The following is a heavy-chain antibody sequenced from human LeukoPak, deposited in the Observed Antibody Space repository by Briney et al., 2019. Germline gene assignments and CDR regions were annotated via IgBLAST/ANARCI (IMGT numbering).Heavy chain of an antibody. CDR2: ISSGGGTT. Sequence: NTGGSLRLSCAASGFIFNDYYMSWIRQAPGKGLEWVSYISSGGGTTHYADSVKGRFTISRDNARDSLFLQMNGLRVEDTAIYYCARAGLLFYFDYWGQGALVTVSS. J-gene: IGHJ4*02. CDR1: GFIFNDYY. V-gene: IGHV3-11*04. D-gene: IGHD2/OR15-2a*01. CDR3: ARAGLLFYFDY.